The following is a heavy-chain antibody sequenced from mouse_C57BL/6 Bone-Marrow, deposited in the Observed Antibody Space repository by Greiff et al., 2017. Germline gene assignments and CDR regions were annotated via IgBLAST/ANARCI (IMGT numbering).Heavy chain of an antibody. CDR1: GYTFTSYW. J-gene: IGHJ2*01. CDR3: AGDYYGSSYVDY. V-gene: IGHV1-7*01. D-gene: IGHD1-1*01. Sequence: VQLVESGAELAKPGASVKLSCKASGYTFTSYWMHWVKQRPGQGLEWIGYINPSSGYTKYNQKFKDKATLTADKSSSTAYMQLSSLTYEDSAVYYCAGDYYGSSYVDYWGQGTTLTVSS. CDR2: INPSSGYT.